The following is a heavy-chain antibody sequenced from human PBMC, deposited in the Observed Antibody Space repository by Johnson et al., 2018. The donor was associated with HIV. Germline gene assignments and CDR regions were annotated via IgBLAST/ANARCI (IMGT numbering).Heavy chain of an antibody. J-gene: IGHJ3*02. Sequence: QVQLVESGGGVVQPGGSLRLSCAASGLTFSIYGMLWVRQAPGKGLEWVAFMRYGGSNKYYADSVKGRFTISRDNSKNTLYLQMNSLRAEDTAIYYCARVVVITYHDAFDIWGQGTMVTVSS. CDR3: ARVVVITYHDAFDI. CDR2: MRYGGSNK. D-gene: IGHD3-22*01. V-gene: IGHV3-30*02. CDR1: GLTFSIYG.